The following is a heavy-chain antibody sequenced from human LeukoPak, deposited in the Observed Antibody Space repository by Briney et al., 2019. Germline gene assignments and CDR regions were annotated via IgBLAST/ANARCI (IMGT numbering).Heavy chain of an antibody. Sequence: SETLSLTCTVSGASITRYFWNWIRQPPGKELEWIGYISSGGSTNYNPSLKSRVTISIDTSKNQFSLNLNSVTAADTAVYYCARDRGYTSGYFGMDVWGQGTTVTVSS. CDR3: ARDRGYTSGYFGMDV. V-gene: IGHV4-59*01. D-gene: IGHD1-1*01. CDR2: ISSGGST. CDR1: GASITRYF. J-gene: IGHJ6*02.